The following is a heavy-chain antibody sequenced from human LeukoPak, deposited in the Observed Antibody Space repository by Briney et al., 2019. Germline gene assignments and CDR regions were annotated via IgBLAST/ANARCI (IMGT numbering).Heavy chain of an antibody. CDR1: AGSISSSDYY. D-gene: IGHD3-22*01. CDR3: SRLTHSYYSDTSGYSPYYYMDV. CDR2: ISYSRNT. Sequence: SETVSLTCTVSAGSISSSDYYWGWIRQSPGKGLEWIGRISYSRNTYYNPSLKSRVTISVDTSKNHFSLRLSSVTAADTAVYFCSRLTHSYYSDTSGYSPYYYMDVWGEGTTVTVSS. J-gene: IGHJ6*03. V-gene: IGHV4-39*02.